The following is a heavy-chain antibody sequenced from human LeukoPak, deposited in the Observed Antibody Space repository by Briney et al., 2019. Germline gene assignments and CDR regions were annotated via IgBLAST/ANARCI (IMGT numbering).Heavy chain of an antibody. V-gene: IGHV5-51*01. Sequence: AGESLKISCKGSGYSFSSYWIGWVRQMPGKGLEWMGIIYPDDSDTRYSPSFQGQVTISADKSISTAYLQWSSLKASDTAMYCCARLAYCSNDVCYSNYYYSMDVWGKGTTVTVSS. J-gene: IGHJ6*03. CDR3: ARLAYCSNDVCYSNYYYSMDV. CDR2: IYPDDSDT. D-gene: IGHD2-8*01. CDR1: GYSFSSYW.